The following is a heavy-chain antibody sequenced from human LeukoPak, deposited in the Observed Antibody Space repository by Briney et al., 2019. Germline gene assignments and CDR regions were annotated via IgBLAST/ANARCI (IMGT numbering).Heavy chain of an antibody. J-gene: IGHJ4*02. V-gene: IGHV1-24*01. D-gene: IGHD6-19*01. CDR1: GYTLTELS. CDR3: ATDHWGSGWFGY. Sequence: ASVKVSCTVSGYTLTELSMHWVRQAPGKGLEWMGGFDPEDGETIYAQKFQGRVTMTEDTSTDTAYMELSSLRSEDTAVYYCATDHWGSGWFGYWGQGTLVTVSS. CDR2: FDPEDGET.